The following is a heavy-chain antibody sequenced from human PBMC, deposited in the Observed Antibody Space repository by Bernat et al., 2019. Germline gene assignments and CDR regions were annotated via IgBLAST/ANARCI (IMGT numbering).Heavy chain of an antibody. CDR3: ARVGLGLYANMDV. CDR2: FYHRRSA. CDR1: GGSFSSSDW. J-gene: IGHJ6*03. V-gene: IGHV4-4*02. D-gene: IGHD3-16*01. Sequence: QVQMQESGPGLVKPSETLSLTCTIAGGSFSSSDWWSWVRQPPGKGLEWIAEFYHRRSASYNPSLKSRVTVSVDNSEKQFSLNLTSVTAADTAVYYCARVGLGLYANMDVWGKGTTVPVSS.